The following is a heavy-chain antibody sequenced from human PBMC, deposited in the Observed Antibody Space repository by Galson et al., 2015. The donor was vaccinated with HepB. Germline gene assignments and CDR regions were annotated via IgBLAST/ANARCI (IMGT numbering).Heavy chain of an antibody. CDR2: INHSGST. CDR3: ARGRYRPIAAAGTGRSSWFDP. Sequence: ETLSLTCAVYGGSFSGYYWSWIRQPPGKGLEWIGEINHSGSTNYNPSLKSRVTISVDTSKNQFSLKLSSVTAADTAVYYCARGRYRPIAAAGTGRSSWFDPWGQGTLVTVSS. V-gene: IGHV4-34*01. CDR1: GGSFSGYY. D-gene: IGHD6-13*01. J-gene: IGHJ5*02.